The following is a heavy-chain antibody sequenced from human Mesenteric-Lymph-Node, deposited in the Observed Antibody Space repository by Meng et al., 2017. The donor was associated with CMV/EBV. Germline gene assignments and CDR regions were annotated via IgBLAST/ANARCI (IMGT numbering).Heavy chain of an antibody. CDR2: IIPIFGTA. Sequence: SVKVSCKASGGTFTNYTISWVRQAPGQGLEWMGGIIPIFGTANYAQKFQGRVTITTDESTSTAYMELSSLRSEDTAVYYCARDMGSFGGDAFDIWGQGTMVTVSS. CDR3: ARDMGSFGGDAFDI. D-gene: IGHD3-10*01. CDR1: GGTFTNYT. J-gene: IGHJ3*02. V-gene: IGHV1-69*05.